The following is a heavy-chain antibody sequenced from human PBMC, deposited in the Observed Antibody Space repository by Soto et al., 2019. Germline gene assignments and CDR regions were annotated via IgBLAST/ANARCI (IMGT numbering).Heavy chain of an antibody. Sequence: QVQLVQSGAEVKKPGASVKVSCKASGYTFTSYDINWVRQATGQGLEWMGWMNPNSGNTGYAQKFQGRVTMTRTTSISTAYMAHSTQRSEDKAVYYCVRVQTTVTRRYYSYCMDVWGQGTKVTVSS. CDR1: GYTFTSYD. D-gene: IGHD4-17*01. CDR3: VRVQTTVTRRYYSYCMDV. J-gene: IGHJ6*02. CDR2: MNPNSGNT. V-gene: IGHV1-8*01.